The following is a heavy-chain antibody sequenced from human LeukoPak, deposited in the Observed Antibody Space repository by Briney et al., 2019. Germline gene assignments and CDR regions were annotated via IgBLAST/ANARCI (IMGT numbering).Heavy chain of an antibody. V-gene: IGHV4-39*01. CDR1: GGSISSSSYY. Sequence: SETLSLTCTVSGGSISSSSYYWGWIRQPPGKGLEWIGSIYYSGSTYYNPSLKSRVTISVDTSKNQFSLKLSSVTAADTAVYYCASQSSWDSNNWFDPWGQGTLVTVSS. CDR3: ASQSSWDSNNWFDP. J-gene: IGHJ5*02. CDR2: IYYSGST. D-gene: IGHD1-26*01.